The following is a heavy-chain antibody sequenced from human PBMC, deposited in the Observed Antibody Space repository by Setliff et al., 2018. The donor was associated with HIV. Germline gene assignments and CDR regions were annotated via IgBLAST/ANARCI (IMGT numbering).Heavy chain of an antibody. CDR2: IHHSGNT. CDR3: VRRRGPMVRGVDPSPSYYFDY. CDR1: GYSISSGSY. J-gene: IGHJ4*02. V-gene: IGHV4-38-2*02. D-gene: IGHD3-10*01. Sequence: LSLTCIVSGYSISSGSYWGWIRQPPGKGLEWIGSIHHSGNTYYNPSLKSRVTMSLDASKNQFSLKLSSVTAADTALYYCVRRRGPMVRGVDPSPSYYFDYWGQGTLVTVSS.